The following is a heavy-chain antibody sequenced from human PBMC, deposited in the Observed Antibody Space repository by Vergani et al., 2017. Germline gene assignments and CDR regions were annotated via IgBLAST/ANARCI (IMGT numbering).Heavy chain of an antibody. Sequence: QVQLVQSGAEVKKPGASVTVSCKASGYTFTSYYMHWVRQAPGQGLEWMGWISAYNGNTNYAQKLQGRVTMTTDTSTSTAYMELRSLRSDDTAVYYCARDDPYYYYMDVWGKGTTVTVSS. CDR3: ARDDPYYYYMDV. V-gene: IGHV1-18*04. J-gene: IGHJ6*03. CDR2: ISAYNGNT. CDR1: GYTFTSYY.